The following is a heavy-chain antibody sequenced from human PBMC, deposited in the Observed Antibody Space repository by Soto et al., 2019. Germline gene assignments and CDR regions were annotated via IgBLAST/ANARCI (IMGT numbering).Heavy chain of an antibody. CDR1: GYSFTSYW. J-gene: IGHJ4*02. V-gene: IGHV5-51*01. D-gene: IGHD2-2*01. CDR2: IYPGDSDT. Sequence: GESLKISCKGSGYSFTSYWIGWVRQMPGKGLEWMGIIYPGDSDTRYSPSFQGQVTISADKSISTAYLQWSSLKASDTAMYYCATSRGYCTSTRCQEDFDDWGQGTRVTVSS. CDR3: ATSRGYCTSTRCQEDFDD.